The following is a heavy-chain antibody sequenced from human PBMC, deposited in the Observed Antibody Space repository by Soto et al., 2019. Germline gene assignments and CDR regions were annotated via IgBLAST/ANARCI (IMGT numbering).Heavy chain of an antibody. Sequence: GGSLRLSCAASGFAFDDYVMHWVRQPPGRGLEWVSGITWNGGTIRYVDSVKGRFTISRDNAENSLYLQMNSLRPEDTAVYYWAKGGSAALIAPSGRDNWFDPWGQGTQVTSPQ. D-gene: IGHD6-13*01. CDR1: GFAFDDYV. CDR2: ITWNGGTI. CDR3: AKGGSAALIAPSGRDNWFDP. V-gene: IGHV3-9*01. J-gene: IGHJ5*02.